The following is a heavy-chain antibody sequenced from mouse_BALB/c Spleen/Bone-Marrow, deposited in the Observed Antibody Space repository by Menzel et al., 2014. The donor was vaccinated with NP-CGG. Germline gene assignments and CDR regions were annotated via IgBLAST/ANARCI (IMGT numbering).Heavy chain of an antibody. CDR2: ISSGGSYT. Sequence: EVQLQQSGGGLVQPGGSLKLSCATSGFTFSDYYMYWVRQTPEKRLEWVATISSGGSYTYYPDSVKGRFTISRDNAKNTLYLQMSSLRSEDTAMYYCARHDSAWFAYWGQGTLVTVSA. CDR1: GFTFSDYY. V-gene: IGHV5-9-3*01. J-gene: IGHJ3*01. D-gene: IGHD2-4*01. CDR3: ARHDSAWFAY.